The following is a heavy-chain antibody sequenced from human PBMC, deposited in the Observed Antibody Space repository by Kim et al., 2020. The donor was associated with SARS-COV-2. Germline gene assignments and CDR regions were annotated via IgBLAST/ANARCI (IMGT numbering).Heavy chain of an antibody. V-gene: IGHV3-74*03. CDR2: IRGDGTGT. D-gene: IGHD3-3*01. CDR3: ARSDWFDP. J-gene: IGHJ5*02. CDR1: GFTMRNYW. Sequence: GGSLRLSCAASGFTMRNYWMNWLRQAPGKGLEWVSRIRGDGTGTTYADSVKGRFIISRDISKNTLHLQMNSLRVEDTAVYYCARSDWFDPWGQGTLVTVS.